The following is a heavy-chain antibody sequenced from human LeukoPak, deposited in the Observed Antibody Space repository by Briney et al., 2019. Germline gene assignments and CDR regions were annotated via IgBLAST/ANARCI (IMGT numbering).Heavy chain of an antibody. V-gene: IGHV3-30*02. CDR1: GFTFSSYG. CDR3: AKAMSYSSSTVADH. D-gene: IGHD6-6*01. J-gene: IGHJ4*02. Sequence: GGSLRLSCAASGFTFSSYGMHWVRQAPGKGLEWVAFIRYDGSNKYYADSVKGRFTISRDSAKSSLYLQMNSLRPEDTALYYCAKAMSYSSSTVADHWGLGTLVTVSS. CDR2: IRYDGSNK.